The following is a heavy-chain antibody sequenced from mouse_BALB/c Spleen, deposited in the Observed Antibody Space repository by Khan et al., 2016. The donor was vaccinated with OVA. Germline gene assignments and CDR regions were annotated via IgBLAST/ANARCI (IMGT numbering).Heavy chain of an antibody. CDR3: VREGAYYRSDGWFAY. J-gene: IGHJ3*01. V-gene: IGHV1-4*01. Sequence: QVQLQQSGAELARPGASVKMSCKASGYTFTSYTMHWVKQRPGQGLEWIGYINPSNSYTNYNQQFKDKATLTADKSSRTAYMQLSSLTSDDSAVYYCVREGAYYRSDGWFAYWGQGTLVTVSA. CDR2: INPSNSYT. D-gene: IGHD2-14*01. CDR1: GYTFTSYT.